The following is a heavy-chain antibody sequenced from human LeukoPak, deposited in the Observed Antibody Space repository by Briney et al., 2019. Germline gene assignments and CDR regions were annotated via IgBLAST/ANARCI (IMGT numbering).Heavy chain of an antibody. Sequence: GGSLRLSCAASGFTFDDYAMHWVRQAPGKGLEWVSGISWNSGSIGYADSVKGRFTISRDNAKNSLYLQMNSLRAEDTAVYYCARGVSQWGFNYYFDYWGQGTLVTVSS. CDR3: ARGVSQWGFNYYFDY. CDR1: GFTFDDYA. J-gene: IGHJ4*02. D-gene: IGHD1-26*01. CDR2: ISWNSGSI. V-gene: IGHV3-9*01.